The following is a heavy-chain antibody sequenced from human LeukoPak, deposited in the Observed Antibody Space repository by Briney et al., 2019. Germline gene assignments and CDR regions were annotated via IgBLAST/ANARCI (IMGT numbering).Heavy chain of an antibody. CDR3: AISVEMATIGDH. CDR1: GFTFSNYG. J-gene: IGHJ4*02. D-gene: IGHD5-24*01. CDR2: IRQDGSEK. V-gene: IGHV3-7*03. Sequence: GGSLRLSCAASGFTFSNYGMHWARQAPGKGLQWVANIRQDGSEKYYVDSVKGRFTISRDNAKNSLYLQMNSLTAEDTAVYYCAISVEMATIGDHWGQGILVTVS.